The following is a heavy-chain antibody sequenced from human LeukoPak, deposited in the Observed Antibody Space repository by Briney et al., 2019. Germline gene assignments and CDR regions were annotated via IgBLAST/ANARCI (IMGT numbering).Heavy chain of an antibody. J-gene: IGHJ4*02. CDR1: GFSFRGYG. D-gene: IGHD3-10*01. CDR2: ISAEGGTT. CDR3: ARGRGGPPFDF. V-gene: IGHV3-64*01. Sequence: GGSLRLSCAASGFSFRGYGMHWVRQAPGRGLEYVSAISAEGGTTDYLNSVKGRFTISRDNSKNTLYLQMGRLRSDDTAIYYCARGRGGPPFDFWGQGTVVT.